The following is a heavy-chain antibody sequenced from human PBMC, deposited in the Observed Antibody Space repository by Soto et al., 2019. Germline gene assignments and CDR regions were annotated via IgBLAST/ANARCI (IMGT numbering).Heavy chain of an antibody. CDR1: GGSISSYY. Sequence: PSETLSLTCTVSGGSISSYYWSWIRQPPGKGLEWIGYIYYSGSTNYNPSLKSRVTISVDTSKNQFSLKLSSVTAADTAVYYCARGRPYYDFCSSHRKCALCYYYMDVWGTGTTVTVSS. J-gene: IGHJ6*03. CDR2: IYYSGST. V-gene: IGHV4-59*01. D-gene: IGHD3-3*01. CDR3: ARGRPYYDFCSSHRKCALCYYYMDV.